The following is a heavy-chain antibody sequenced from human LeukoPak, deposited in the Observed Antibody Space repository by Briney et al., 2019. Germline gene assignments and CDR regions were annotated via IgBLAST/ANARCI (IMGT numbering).Heavy chain of an antibody. V-gene: IGHV4-34*01. D-gene: IGHD3-22*01. CDR1: GGSFSGYY. J-gene: IGHJ3*02. CDR3: ARGPYSYDSSGAFDI. CDR2: INHSGST. Sequence: SETLSLTCAVYGGSFSGYYWSWLRQSPGKGLEWIGEINHSGSTNYNPSLKSRVTISVDTSKNQFSLKLRSVTAADTAVYFCARGPYSYDSSGAFDIWGQGTMVTVSS.